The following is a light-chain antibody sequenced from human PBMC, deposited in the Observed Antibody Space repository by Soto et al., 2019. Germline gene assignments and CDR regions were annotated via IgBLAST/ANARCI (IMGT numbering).Light chain of an antibody. CDR1: QGISHY. Sequence: DIQMTQSPSSLSASVGDRVTITCRASQGISHYLAWYQQKPGKVPKLLIYAASTLQSGVPSRFSGSGSGTDVTLTISSLQPEDVATYYCQKYNSAPHTFGQGTKLEIK. CDR3: QKYNSAPHT. J-gene: IGKJ2*01. CDR2: AAS. V-gene: IGKV1-27*01.